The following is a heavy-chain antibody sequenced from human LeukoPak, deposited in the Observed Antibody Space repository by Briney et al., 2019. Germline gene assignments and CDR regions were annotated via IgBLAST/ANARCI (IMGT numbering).Heavy chain of an antibody. V-gene: IGHV3-23*01. CDR1: GFTFSSHV. CDR2: ISGSGDST. CDR3: AKTAGIAAAADFDY. J-gene: IGHJ4*02. Sequence: GGSLRLSCAGSGFTFSSHVMSWVRQAPGKGLEWVSSISGSGDSTYYADSVKGRFTISRDNSKNTLYLQMNSLRAEDTAVYYCAKTAGIAAAADFDYWGQGTLVTVSS. D-gene: IGHD6-13*01.